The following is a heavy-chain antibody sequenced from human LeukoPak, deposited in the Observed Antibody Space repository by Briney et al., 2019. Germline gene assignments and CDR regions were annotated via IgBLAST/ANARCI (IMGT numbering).Heavy chain of an antibody. D-gene: IGHD1-26*01. CDR1: GGSISSYY. CDR3: AREGAFSGSYYFDY. Sequence: PSETLSLTCTVSGGSISSYYWSWIRQPPGKGLEWIGSIYDSGSTYYNPSLKSRVTISVDTSKNQFSLRLNSVTAADTAVYYCAREGAFSGSYYFDYWGQGTLVTVSS. J-gene: IGHJ4*02. V-gene: IGHV4-59*01. CDR2: IYDSGST.